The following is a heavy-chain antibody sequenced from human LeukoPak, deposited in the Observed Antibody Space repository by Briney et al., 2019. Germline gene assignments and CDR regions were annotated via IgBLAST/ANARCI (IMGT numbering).Heavy chain of an antibody. Sequence: ASVKVSCKASGYTFTGYYMHWVRQAPGQGLEWMGWINPNSGGTNYAQKLQGRVTMTTDTSTSTAYMELRSLRSDDTAVYYCARGGVVGYYYYYYMDVWGKGTTVTVPS. CDR3: ARGGVVGYYYYYYMDV. CDR2: INPNSGGT. D-gene: IGHD2-21*01. J-gene: IGHJ6*03. CDR1: GYTFTGYY. V-gene: IGHV1-2*02.